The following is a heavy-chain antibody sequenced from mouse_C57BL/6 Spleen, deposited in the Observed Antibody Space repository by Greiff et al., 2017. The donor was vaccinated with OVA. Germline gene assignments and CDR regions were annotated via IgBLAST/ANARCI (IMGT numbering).Heavy chain of an antibody. Sequence: EVQLQQSGAELVRPGASVKLSCTASGFNITDDYMHWVKQRPEQGLEWIGWIDPENGDTEYASKFQGKATITADTSSNTAYLQLSSLTSEDTAVYYCTRYGNYDDMDYWGQGTSVTVSS. V-gene: IGHV14-4*01. J-gene: IGHJ4*01. CDR2: IDPENGDT. CDR3: TRYGNYDDMDY. CDR1: GFNITDDY. D-gene: IGHD2-10*02.